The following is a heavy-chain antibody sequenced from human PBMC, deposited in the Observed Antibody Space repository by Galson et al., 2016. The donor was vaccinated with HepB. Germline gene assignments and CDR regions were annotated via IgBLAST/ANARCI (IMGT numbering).Heavy chain of an antibody. CDR2: ISYDGSVK. D-gene: IGHD4-17*01. J-gene: IGHJ4*02. CDR1: GFTFSNYG. V-gene: IGHV3-30*18. Sequence: SLRLSCAASGFTFSNYGMHWVRQAPGKGLEWVAVISYDGSVKYYADSVRGRFTISRDNSKNTLYLQTNSLRAEDTAVYYCAKGATTSLDYWGQGTRVTVSS. CDR3: AKGATTSLDY.